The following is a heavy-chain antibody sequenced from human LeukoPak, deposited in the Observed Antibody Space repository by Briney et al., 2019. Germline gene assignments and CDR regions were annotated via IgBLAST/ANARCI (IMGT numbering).Heavy chain of an antibody. J-gene: IGHJ4*02. CDR1: GYIFTSYW. Sequence: GESLQISCKGSGYIFTSYWIGWVRQLPGKGLEWMGIIYPGDSDTRYSPSFQGQVTISADKSISTAYLQWSSLKASDTAMYYCARQLTYYDSSGYCFDYWGQGTLVTVSS. D-gene: IGHD3-22*01. CDR2: IYPGDSDT. V-gene: IGHV5-51*01. CDR3: ARQLTYYDSSGYCFDY.